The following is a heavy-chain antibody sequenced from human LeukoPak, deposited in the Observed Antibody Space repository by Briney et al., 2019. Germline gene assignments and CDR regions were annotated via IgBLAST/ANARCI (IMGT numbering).Heavy chain of an antibody. CDR1: GLTFSSYE. D-gene: IGHD6-13*01. Sequence: RPGGSLRLSCAASGLTFSSYEMNWVRQAPGKGLEWVSYISSSGSTIYYADSVKGRFTISRDNAKDSLYLQMNSLRAEDTAVYYCARAAVAGWGYNWFDPWGQGTLVTVSS. CDR3: ARAAVAGWGYNWFDP. V-gene: IGHV3-48*03. CDR2: ISSSGSTI. J-gene: IGHJ5*02.